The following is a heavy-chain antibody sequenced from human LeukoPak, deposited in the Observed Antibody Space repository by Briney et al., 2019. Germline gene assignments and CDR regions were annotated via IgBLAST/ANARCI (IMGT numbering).Heavy chain of an antibody. J-gene: IGHJ4*02. CDR1: GFTFSSYW. CDR3: ARDSVEWYIFDY. V-gene: IGHV3-74*01. CDR2: TNRDGSST. Sequence: GGSLRLSCATSGFTFSSYWMHWVRQAPGKGPVWVARTNRDGSSTAYADSVKGRFTISKDNAKNTLYLLMNSLRAEDTAVYYCARDSVEWYIFDYWGQGTLVTVSS. D-gene: IGHD3-3*01.